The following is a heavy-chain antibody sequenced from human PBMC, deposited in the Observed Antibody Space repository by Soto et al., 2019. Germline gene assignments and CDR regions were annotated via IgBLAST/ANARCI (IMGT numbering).Heavy chain of an antibody. J-gene: IGHJ6*02. Sequence: QVQLVQSGAEVKKPGASAKVSCKASGYTFTSYGISWVRRPPGEGLEWLGWISAYNGNTNYAQKLQGRVTMTTDTSTSTAYMELRSLRSDDTAVYYCARDVRAVRGVTGRGMDVWGQGTTVTVSS. CDR2: ISAYNGNT. CDR3: ARDVRAVRGVTGRGMDV. CDR1: GYTFTSYG. D-gene: IGHD3-10*01. V-gene: IGHV1-18*01.